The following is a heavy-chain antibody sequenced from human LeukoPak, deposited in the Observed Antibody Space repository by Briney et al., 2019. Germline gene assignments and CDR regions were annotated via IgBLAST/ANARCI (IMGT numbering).Heavy chain of an antibody. Sequence: PGGSLRLSCAASGFTFSDYYMSWIRQAPGKGLEWVSYISSSGSTIYYADSVKGRFTISRDNSKNTLYLQMNRLRAEDTAVYYCAKAHYDILTGYISFDYWGQGTLVTVSS. D-gene: IGHD3-9*01. V-gene: IGHV3-11*01. CDR1: GFTFSDYY. J-gene: IGHJ4*02. CDR2: ISSSGSTI. CDR3: AKAHYDILTGYISFDY.